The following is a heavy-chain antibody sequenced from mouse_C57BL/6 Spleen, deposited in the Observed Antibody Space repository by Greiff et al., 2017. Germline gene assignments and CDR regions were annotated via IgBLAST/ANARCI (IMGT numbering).Heavy chain of an antibody. Sequence: VKLMESGAELVRPGASVKLSCKASGYTFTDYYINWVKQRPGQGLEWIARIYPGSGNTYYNEKFKGKATLTAEKSSSTAYMQLSSLTSEDSAVYFCARSEDSRGFDYWGQGTTLTVSS. CDR2: IYPGSGNT. D-gene: IGHD3-3*01. J-gene: IGHJ2*01. CDR3: ARSEDSRGFDY. CDR1: GYTFTDYY. V-gene: IGHV1-76*01.